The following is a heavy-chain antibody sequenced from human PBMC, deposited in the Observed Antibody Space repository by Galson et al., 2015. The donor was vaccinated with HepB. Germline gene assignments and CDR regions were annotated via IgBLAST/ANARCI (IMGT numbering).Heavy chain of an antibody. CDR2: INQDGSEN. J-gene: IGHJ4*02. V-gene: IGHV3-7*03. D-gene: IGHD5-12*01. CDR3: ARGSGFILDF. Sequence: SLRLSCAASGFTFNNFWMSWVRQAPGKGLEWVAIINQDGSENFYVASVKGRFIISRDNTHNSLFLQMSSLRVEDTAVYYCARGSGFILDFWAQGTLVTVSS. CDR1: GFTFNNFW.